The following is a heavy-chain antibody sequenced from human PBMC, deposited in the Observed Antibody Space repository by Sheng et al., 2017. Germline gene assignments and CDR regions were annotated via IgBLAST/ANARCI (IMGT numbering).Heavy chain of an antibody. D-gene: IGHD4-17*01. Sequence: VQLVESGGGLIQPGGSLRLSCAASGFTASGSYMSWVRQAPGKGLEWVAVISYDGSNEYYADSVKGRFTISRDNSRDTLYLHMSSLRAEDTAVYYCAKDHLPTTVTTVSAWGQGTLVTVSS. CDR3: AKDHLPTTVTTVSA. V-gene: IGHV3-30*18. CDR2: ISYDGSNE. CDR1: GFTASGSY. J-gene: IGHJ5*02.